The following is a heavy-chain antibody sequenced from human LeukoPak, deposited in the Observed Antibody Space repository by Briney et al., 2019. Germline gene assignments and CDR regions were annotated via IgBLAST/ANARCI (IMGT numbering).Heavy chain of an antibody. D-gene: IGHD3-22*01. CDR1: GGSISSSSYY. V-gene: IGHV4-39*01. CDR2: IYYGGST. J-gene: IGHJ1*01. CDR3: ARHIWDYYDSSGYPIYFQN. Sequence: SETLSLTCTVSGGSISSSSYYWGWIRQPPGKGLDWIGTIYYGGSTYYNPSLKSRVTISVDTCKSQFSLKLSSVTAADTAIYYCARHIWDYYDSSGYPIYFQNWGQGTLVTVSS.